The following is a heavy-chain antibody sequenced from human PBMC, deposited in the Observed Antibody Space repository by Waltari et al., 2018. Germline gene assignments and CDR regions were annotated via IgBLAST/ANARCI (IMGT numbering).Heavy chain of an antibody. CDR2: IYTSGST. CDR1: GGSISSGSYY. Sequence: QVQLQESGPGLVKPSQTLSLTCTVSGGSISSGSYYWRLIRQPAGKGLEWIGRIYTSGSTNYNPSLKSRVTISVDTSKNQFSLKLSSVTAADTAVYYCARLHYGSGDFDYWGQGTLVTVSS. V-gene: IGHV4-61*02. D-gene: IGHD3-10*01. J-gene: IGHJ4*02. CDR3: ARLHYGSGDFDY.